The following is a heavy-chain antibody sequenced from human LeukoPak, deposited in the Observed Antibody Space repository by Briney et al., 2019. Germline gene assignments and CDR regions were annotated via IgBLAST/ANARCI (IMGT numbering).Heavy chain of an antibody. V-gene: IGHV4-39*01. CDR2: IYYSGST. CDR1: GGSISSSSYY. J-gene: IGHJ6*02. D-gene: IGHD4-23*01. Sequence: SETLSLTCTVSGGSISSSSYYWGWIRQPPGKGLEWIGSIYYSGSTYYNPSLKSRVTISVDTSKNQFSLKLSSVTAADTAVYYCASFNGGNSFYYYGMDVWGQGTTVTVSS. CDR3: ASFNGGNSFYYYGMDV.